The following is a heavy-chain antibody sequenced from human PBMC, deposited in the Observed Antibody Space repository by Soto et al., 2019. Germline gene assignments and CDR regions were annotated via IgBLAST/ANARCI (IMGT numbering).Heavy chain of an antibody. J-gene: IGHJ3*02. CDR1: GFTFSRYW. CDR3: ASFVGYCATTHCSNDAFDI. Sequence: GGSLRLSCAASGFTFSRYWMHWVRQAPGKGLVWVSRINNDGSTTNYADSVKGRFTISRDNAKNTLYLQMNSLRAEDTAVYYCASFVGYCATTHCSNDAFDIWGQGTMVTVSS. CDR2: INNDGSTT. V-gene: IGHV3-74*01. D-gene: IGHD2-2*01.